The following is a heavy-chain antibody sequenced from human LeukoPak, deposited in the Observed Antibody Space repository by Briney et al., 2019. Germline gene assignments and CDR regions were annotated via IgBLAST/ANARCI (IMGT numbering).Heavy chain of an antibody. J-gene: IGHJ6*02. D-gene: IGHD2-2*01. Sequence: SETLSLTCAVYGGSFSGYYWSWIRQPPGKGLEWIGEINHSGSTNYNPSLKSRVTISVDTSKNQFSLKLSSVTAADTAVYYCARGVKTPVVVPAAPDLRYYYYYGMDVWGQGTTVTVSS. CDR1: GGSFSGYY. CDR3: ARGVKTPVVVPAAPDLRYYYYYGMDV. CDR2: INHSGST. V-gene: IGHV4-34*01.